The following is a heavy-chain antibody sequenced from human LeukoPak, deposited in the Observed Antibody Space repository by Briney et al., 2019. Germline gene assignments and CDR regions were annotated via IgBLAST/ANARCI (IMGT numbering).Heavy chain of an antibody. J-gene: IGHJ5*02. Sequence: SETLSLTCAVYGGSFSGYYWSWIRQPPGKGLEWVGEINHSGSTNYNPSLKSRVTISVDTSKNQFSLKLSSVTAADTAVYYCARGRGRYCSSTSCRNWFVPWGQGTLGTVSS. CDR1: GGSFSGYY. D-gene: IGHD2-2*01. V-gene: IGHV4-34*01. CDR3: ARGRGRYCSSTSCRNWFVP. CDR2: INHSGST.